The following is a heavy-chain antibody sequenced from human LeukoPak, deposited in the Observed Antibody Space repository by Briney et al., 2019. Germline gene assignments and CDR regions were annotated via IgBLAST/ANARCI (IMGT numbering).Heavy chain of an antibody. CDR3: ARRDSELSYFDY. CDR2: INNNGGLT. V-gene: IGHV3-64*01. D-gene: IGHD3-16*02. J-gene: IGHJ4*02. Sequence: GGSLRLSCAASRFTFCNYAWHWLRQAPGKGLEYVLAINNNGGLTSYAFSVRGRITISRDNTKNTLYLKMGSLGLEDMAVYYCARRDSELSYFDYWGQGNLVTVSS. CDR1: RFTFCNYA.